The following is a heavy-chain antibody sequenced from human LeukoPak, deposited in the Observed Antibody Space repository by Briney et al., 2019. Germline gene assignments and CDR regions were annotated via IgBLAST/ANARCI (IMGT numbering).Heavy chain of an antibody. J-gene: IGHJ4*02. CDR3: ARGGITGTFDY. D-gene: IGHD1-20*01. Sequence: PSETLPLTCTVSGGSISSYYWSWIRQPPGKGLEWIGYIYYSGSTNYNPSLKSRVTISVDTSKNQFSLKLSSVTAADTAVYYCARGGITGTFDYWGQGTLVTVPS. CDR2: IYYSGST. CDR1: GGSISSYY. V-gene: IGHV4-59*01.